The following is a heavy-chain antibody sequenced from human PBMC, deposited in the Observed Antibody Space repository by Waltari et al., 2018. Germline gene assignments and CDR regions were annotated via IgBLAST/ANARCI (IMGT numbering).Heavy chain of an antibody. D-gene: IGHD1-26*01. CDR2: IYYSGST. CDR1: GGSISSYY. J-gene: IGHJ6*03. Sequence: QVQLQESGPGLVKPSETLSLTCTVSGGSISSYYWSWIRQPPGKGLEWIGYIYYSGSTNYNPSLKSRVTISVDTSKNQFPLKLSSVTAADTAVYYCARRRYSGSYYSGYYMDVWGKGTTVTISS. V-gene: IGHV4-59*08. CDR3: ARRRYSGSYYSGYYMDV.